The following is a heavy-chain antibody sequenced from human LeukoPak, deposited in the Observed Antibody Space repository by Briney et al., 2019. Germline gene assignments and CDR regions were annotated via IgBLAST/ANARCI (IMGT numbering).Heavy chain of an antibody. CDR1: GGSFSGYY. CDR3: ARHSQEGYYYYMDV. J-gene: IGHJ6*03. V-gene: IGHV4-34*01. D-gene: IGHD2-21*01. Sequence: SETLSLTCAVYGGSFSGYYWSWIRQPPGKGLEWIGEINHSGSTNYNPSLKSRVTISVDTSKNQFSLKLSSVTAADTAVYYCARHSQEGYYYYMDVWGKGTTVTVSS. CDR2: INHSGST.